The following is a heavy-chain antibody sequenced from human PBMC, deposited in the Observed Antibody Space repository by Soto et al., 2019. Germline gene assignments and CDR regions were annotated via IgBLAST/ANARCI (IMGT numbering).Heavy chain of an antibody. CDR2: IYPGDSDT. Sequence: GESLKISCKGSGCSFTSHWIGWVRQMPGKGLEWMGIIYPGDSDTRYSPSFQGQVTISADKSISTAYLQWSSLKASDTAMYYCARPLKGATIYFDYWGQGTLVTVSS. V-gene: IGHV5-51*01. D-gene: IGHD5-12*01. CDR3: ARPLKGATIYFDY. CDR1: GCSFTSHW. J-gene: IGHJ4*02.